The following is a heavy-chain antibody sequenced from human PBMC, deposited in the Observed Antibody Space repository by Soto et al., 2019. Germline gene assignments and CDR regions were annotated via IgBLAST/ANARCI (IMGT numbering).Heavy chain of an antibody. Sequence: QVQLVQSGAEVKKPGASVKVSCKASGYTFTSYGISWVRQAPGQGLEWMGWISAYNGNTKNAQKLQGRITMTTDTSTSTASLELRSLRSDDTAVYYCARDSPPVDYWGQGTLVTVSS. CDR2: ISAYNGNT. CDR3: ARDSPPVDY. V-gene: IGHV1-18*01. J-gene: IGHJ4*02. CDR1: GYTFTSYG.